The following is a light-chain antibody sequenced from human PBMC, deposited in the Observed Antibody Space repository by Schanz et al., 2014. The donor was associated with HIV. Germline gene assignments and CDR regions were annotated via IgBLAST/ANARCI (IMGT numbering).Light chain of an antibody. CDR3: QSYDSSLTVV. V-gene: IGLV1-40*01. CDR1: SSNIGAGYD. J-gene: IGLJ1*01. CDR2: GNS. Sequence: QSVLTQPPSVSGAPGQRVTISCTGSSSNIGAGYDVHWSQQLPGTAPKLLISGNSNRPSGVPDRFSGSKSGTSASLAITGLQAEDEANYYCQSYDSSLTVVFGTGTKLTVL.